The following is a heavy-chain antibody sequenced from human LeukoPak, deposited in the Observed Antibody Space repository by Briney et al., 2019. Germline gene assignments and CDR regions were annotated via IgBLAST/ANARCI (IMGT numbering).Heavy chain of an antibody. Sequence: PSETLSLTCTVSGDSISSSPYYWGWIRQPPGKGLECIGSIHYSGSTHYNPSLMGRVTISVDPSKNQFSLKLSSVTAADTAVYYCVRDRRYPHYYMDVWGKGTTVTVSS. CDR3: VRDRRYPHYYMDV. J-gene: IGHJ6*03. CDR1: GDSISSSPYY. CDR2: IHYSGST. D-gene: IGHD1-1*01. V-gene: IGHV4-39*02.